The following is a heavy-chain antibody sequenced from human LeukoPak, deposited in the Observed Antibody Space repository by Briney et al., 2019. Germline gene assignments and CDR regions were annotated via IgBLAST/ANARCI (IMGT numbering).Heavy chain of an antibody. J-gene: IGHJ4*02. CDR1: GFTFDDYA. CDR2: ISWNSGSI. CDR3: AKDIFESGWCYFDY. V-gene: IGHV3-9*01. Sequence: GGSLRLSCAASGFTFDDYAMHWVRQAPGKGLEWVSGISWNSGSIGYADSVKGRFTISRDNAKNSLYLQMNSLRAEDTALYYCAKDIFESGWCYFDYWGQGTLVTVSS. D-gene: IGHD6-19*01.